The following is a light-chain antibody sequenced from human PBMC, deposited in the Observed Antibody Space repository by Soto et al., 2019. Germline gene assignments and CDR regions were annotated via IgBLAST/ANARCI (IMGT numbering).Light chain of an antibody. V-gene: IGKV1-39*01. CDR1: QSISSY. J-gene: IGKJ2*01. CDR2: AAS. CDR3: EQSFSSFLYT. Sequence: DIQMTQSPSSLSASVGDRVTITCRASQSISSYLNSYQQKPGKAPKLLIYAASSLQSGVPSRFSGSGSGTDFTLTISSLQPEDFATDYCEQSFSSFLYTFGQGTKLEIK.